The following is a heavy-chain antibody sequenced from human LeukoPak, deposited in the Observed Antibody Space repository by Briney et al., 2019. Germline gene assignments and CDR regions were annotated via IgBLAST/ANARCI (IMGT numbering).Heavy chain of an antibody. Sequence: PGGSLRLSCEASGFSFSDYWMHWVRQVPGKGLEWVSRISFDGTIARYADSVKGRFTISRDNAKNTVILQMHSLTFDDTAIYYCGRRYGSSIDYWGRGTLVTVAS. CDR1: GFSFSDYW. V-gene: IGHV3-74*01. J-gene: IGHJ4*01. D-gene: IGHD6-19*01. CDR2: ISFDGTIA. CDR3: GRRYGSSIDY.